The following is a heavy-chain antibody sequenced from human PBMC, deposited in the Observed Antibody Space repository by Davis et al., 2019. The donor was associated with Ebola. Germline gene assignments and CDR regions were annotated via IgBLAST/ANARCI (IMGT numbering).Heavy chain of an antibody. CDR2: INPNTVGT. V-gene: IGHV1-2*04. D-gene: IGHD6-19*01. CDR3: ARDLAFSSGYFTTSSTYYYGMDV. CDR1: GNTFIGHY. J-gene: IGHJ6*02. Sequence: ASVKVSCKASGNTFIGHYMDWVRQAPGQGLEWIRWINPNTVGTDYAQKFQGWVTMTRDTSISTAYMELSRLRSDDTAVYYCARDLAFSSGYFTTSSTYYYGMDVWGQGTTVTVSS.